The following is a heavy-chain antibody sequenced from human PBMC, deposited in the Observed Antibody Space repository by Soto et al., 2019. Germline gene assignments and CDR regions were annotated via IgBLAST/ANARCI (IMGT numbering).Heavy chain of an antibody. J-gene: IGHJ3*02. Sequence: QVQLQESGPGLVKPSQTLSLTCTVSGGSISSGGYYWSWIRQHPGKGLEWIGYIYYSGSTYYNPSLKSRVNISVDTSKNQFSLKLSSVSAADTAVYYCASNAGDTIFGVVIMGAFNIWGQGTMVTVSS. D-gene: IGHD3-3*01. CDR3: ASNAGDTIFGVVIMGAFNI. V-gene: IGHV4-31*03. CDR2: IYYSGST. CDR1: GGSISSGGYY.